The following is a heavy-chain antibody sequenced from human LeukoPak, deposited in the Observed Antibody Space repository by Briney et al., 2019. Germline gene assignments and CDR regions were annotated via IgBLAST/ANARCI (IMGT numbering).Heavy chain of an antibody. D-gene: IGHD1-26*01. Sequence: AGGSLRLSCAASGFTFSSYGMSWVRQAPGKGLEWVSAISGSGGSTYYADSVKGRFTISRDNSKNTLYLQMNSLRAEDTAVYYRAKDFSGSYAFDAFDIWGQGTMVTVSS. J-gene: IGHJ3*02. V-gene: IGHV3-23*01. CDR1: GFTFSSYG. CDR2: ISGSGGST. CDR3: AKDFSGSYAFDAFDI.